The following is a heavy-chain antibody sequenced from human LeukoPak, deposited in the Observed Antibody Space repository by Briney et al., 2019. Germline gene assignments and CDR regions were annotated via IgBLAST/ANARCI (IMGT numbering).Heavy chain of an antibody. J-gene: IGHJ4*02. Sequence: GGSPRLSCAASGFTFSSYSMNWVRQAPGKGLEWVSSITTSSSYIYYADSVKGRFTISRDNAKNSLYLQMNSLRAEDTAIYYCARDLRIVSGSYLDYWGQGTLVTVSS. CDR2: ITTSSSYI. D-gene: IGHD1-26*01. CDR1: GFTFSSYS. CDR3: ARDLRIVSGSYLDY. V-gene: IGHV3-21*01.